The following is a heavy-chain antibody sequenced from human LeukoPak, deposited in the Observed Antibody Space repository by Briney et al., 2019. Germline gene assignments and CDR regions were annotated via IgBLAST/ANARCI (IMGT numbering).Heavy chain of an antibody. V-gene: IGHV3-74*01. CDR3: ARDSRYYYDSRNYDNVAFDM. CDR1: GFTFSSYW. Sequence: GGSLRLSCAAPGFTFSSYWMDWVRQGPGKGLVWVSRISSDGRTTSYADSVKGRFTISRDNAKNTLYLQMNSLRVEDTAVYYCARDSRYYYDSRNYDNVAFDMWGQGTMVTVSS. J-gene: IGHJ3*02. CDR2: ISSDGRTT. D-gene: IGHD3-10*01.